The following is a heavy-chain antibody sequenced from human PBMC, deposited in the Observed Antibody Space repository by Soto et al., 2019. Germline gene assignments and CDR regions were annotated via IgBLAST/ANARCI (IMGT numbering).Heavy chain of an antibody. CDR3: AKDNSLGYYGSGSYPDY. Sequence: GGSLRLSCAASGFTFDDYAMHWVRQAPGKGLEWVSGISWNSGSIGYADSVKGRFTISRDNAKDSLYLQMNSLRAEDTALYYCAKDNSLGYYGSGSYPDYWGQGTLVTVSS. V-gene: IGHV3-9*01. D-gene: IGHD3-10*01. CDR2: ISWNSGSI. CDR1: GFTFDDYA. J-gene: IGHJ4*02.